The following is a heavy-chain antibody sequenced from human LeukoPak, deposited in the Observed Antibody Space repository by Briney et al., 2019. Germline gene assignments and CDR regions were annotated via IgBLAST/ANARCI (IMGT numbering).Heavy chain of an antibody. CDR2: IKQDGSEK. Sequence: GGSLRLSCADSGFTFSRYWMNWVRQAPGKGLEWVANIKQDGSEKYYVDSVKGRFTISRDNAKNSLYFQMNSLRAEDTAVYYCTGGQGWGADYWSQGTLVTVSS. J-gene: IGHJ4*02. CDR3: TGGQGWGADY. CDR1: GFTFSRYW. V-gene: IGHV3-7*05. D-gene: IGHD3-16*01.